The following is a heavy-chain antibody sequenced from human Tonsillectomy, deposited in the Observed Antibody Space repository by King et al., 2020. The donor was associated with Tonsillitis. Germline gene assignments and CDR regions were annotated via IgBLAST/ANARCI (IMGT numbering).Heavy chain of an antibody. CDR1: GFTFSSYA. D-gene: IGHD3-22*01. CDR3: AKDASGYYDSSGYYYFDY. V-gene: IGHV3-23*04. Sequence: VQLVESGGGLVQPGGSLRLSCAASGFTFSSYAMSWVRQAPGKGLEWVSAISSSGGSTYYADSVKGRFTISRDNSENTLYLQMNSLRAEDTAVYYCAKDASGYYDSSGYYYFDYWGQGTLVTVSS. CDR2: ISSSGGST. J-gene: IGHJ4*02.